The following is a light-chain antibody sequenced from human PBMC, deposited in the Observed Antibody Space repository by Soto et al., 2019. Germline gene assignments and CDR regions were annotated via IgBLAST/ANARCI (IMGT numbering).Light chain of an antibody. CDR3: QQYGNLPRT. CDR1: QSVISGD. J-gene: IGKJ1*01. Sequence: EDVLTQSPGTPSLSPGERATLSCRASQSVISGDLAWYQQKPAQATRLLLYRTSSRVTGVPARFSGSGSGTEFSLTIRRLEPEDFAVYYCQQYGNLPRTFGQGTKVEIK. CDR2: RTS. V-gene: IGKV3-20*01.